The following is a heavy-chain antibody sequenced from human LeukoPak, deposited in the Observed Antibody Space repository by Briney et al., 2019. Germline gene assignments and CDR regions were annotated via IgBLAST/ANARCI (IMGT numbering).Heavy chain of an antibody. D-gene: IGHD3-22*01. CDR3: ARSDSSGYYYVDY. CDR1: GFTFSSYW. J-gene: IGHJ4*02. Sequence: GGSLRLSCAASGFTFSSYWMSWVRQAPGKGLEWVANIKQDGSEKYYVDSVKGRFTISRDNAKNSLYLQMNSLRAEDTAVYYCARSDSSGYYYVDYWGQGTLVTASS. V-gene: IGHV3-7*01. CDR2: IKQDGSEK.